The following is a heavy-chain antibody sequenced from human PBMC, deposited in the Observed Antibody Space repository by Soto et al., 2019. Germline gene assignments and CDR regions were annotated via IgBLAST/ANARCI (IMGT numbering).Heavy chain of an antibody. CDR3: ARGNSYGPVPFDY. CDR2: INHSGST. V-gene: IGHV4-34*01. CDR1: GGSFSGYY. J-gene: IGHJ4*02. D-gene: IGHD5-18*01. Sequence: SETLSLTCAVYGGSFSGYYWSWIRQPPGKGLEWIGEINHSGSTNYNPSLKSRVTISVDTSKNQFSLKLSSVTAADTAVYYCARGNSYGPVPFDYWGQGTLVTVSS.